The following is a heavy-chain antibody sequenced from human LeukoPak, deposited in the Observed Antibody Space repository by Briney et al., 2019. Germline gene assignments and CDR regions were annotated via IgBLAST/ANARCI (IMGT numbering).Heavy chain of an antibody. D-gene: IGHD4-17*01. Sequence: ASVNVSCKASGGTFSSYAISWVRQAPGQGLEWMGGIIPIFGTANCAQKFQGRVTITADESTSTAYMELSSLRSEDTAVYYCARAKHYGDYDYYFDYWGQGTLVTVSS. CDR1: GGTFSSYA. V-gene: IGHV1-69*13. J-gene: IGHJ4*02. CDR3: ARAKHYGDYDYYFDY. CDR2: IIPIFGTA.